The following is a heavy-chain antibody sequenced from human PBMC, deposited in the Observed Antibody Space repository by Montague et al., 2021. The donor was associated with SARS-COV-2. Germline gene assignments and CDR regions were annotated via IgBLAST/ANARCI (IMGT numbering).Heavy chain of an antibody. Sequence: SETLSLTCTVSDGSINNYYWSWIRQPPGKGLEWIGDIYYSGSTNYNPSLKSRVTISVDTSKNQFSLKLSSVTAAGTAVYHCARGGGQSADYYYYGMDVWGQGTTVTVSS. CDR2: IYYSGST. V-gene: IGHV4-59*01. D-gene: IGHD2-15*01. CDR3: ARGGGQSADYYYYGMDV. CDR1: DGSINNYY. J-gene: IGHJ6*02.